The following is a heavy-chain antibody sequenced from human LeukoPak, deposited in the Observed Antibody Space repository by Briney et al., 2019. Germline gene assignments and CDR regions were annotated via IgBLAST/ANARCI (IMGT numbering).Heavy chain of an antibody. CDR1: GYSISSGYY. J-gene: IGHJ4*02. D-gene: IGHD3-22*01. CDR2: IYHSGSI. CDR3: ARGYYDSSGYYWNYFDY. Sequence: PSETLSLTCAVSGYSISSGYYWGWIRPPPGKGLEWNGSIYHSGSIYYNPSLKSRVTISVDTSKNQFSLKLSSVTAADTAVYYCARGYYDSSGYYWNYFDYWGQGTLVTVSS. V-gene: IGHV4-38-2*01.